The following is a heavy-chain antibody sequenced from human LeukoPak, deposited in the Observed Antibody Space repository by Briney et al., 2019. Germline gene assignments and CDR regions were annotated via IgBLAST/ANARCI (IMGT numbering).Heavy chain of an antibody. CDR1: GGTFSSYA. Sequence: SVKVSCKASGGTFSSYAISWVRQAPGQGLEWMGGIIPIFGTANYAQKFQGRVTITTDESTSTAYMELSSLRSEDTAVYYCARDRSSRHYYYYYMDVWGKGTTVIVSS. D-gene: IGHD6-6*01. J-gene: IGHJ6*03. CDR3: ARDRSSRHYYYYYMDV. CDR2: IIPIFGTA. V-gene: IGHV1-69*05.